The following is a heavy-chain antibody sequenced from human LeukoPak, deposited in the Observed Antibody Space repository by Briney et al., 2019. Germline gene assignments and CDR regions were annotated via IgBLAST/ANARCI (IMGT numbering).Heavy chain of an antibody. CDR2: IKQDGSEI. CDR3: GRVGYYYDGSAHHFYMDV. V-gene: IGHV3-7*04. J-gene: IGHJ6*03. Sequence: GGSLRLSCAASGFTFNYYWMTWVRQAPGTGLEWVANIKQDGSEIYYVDSVKGRFIISRDNAKNSLFLQMNSLRAEDTAVYYCGRVGYYYDGSAHHFYMDVWGKGTTVTVSS. CDR1: GFTFNYYW. D-gene: IGHD3-22*01.